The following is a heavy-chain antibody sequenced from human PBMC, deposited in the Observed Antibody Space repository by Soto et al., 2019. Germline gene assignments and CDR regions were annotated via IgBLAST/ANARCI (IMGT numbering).Heavy chain of an antibody. D-gene: IGHD6-13*01. Sequence: TSETLSLTCAFSGCSISSSGYSWSWIRQPPGKGLEWIGYIYHSGSTYYNPSLKSRVTISVDRSKNQFSLKLSSVTAADTAVYYCAGGQQLVRNYWGQGTLVTVSS. CDR1: GCSISSSGYS. CDR3: AGGQQLVRNY. V-gene: IGHV4-30-2*01. CDR2: IYHSGST. J-gene: IGHJ4*02.